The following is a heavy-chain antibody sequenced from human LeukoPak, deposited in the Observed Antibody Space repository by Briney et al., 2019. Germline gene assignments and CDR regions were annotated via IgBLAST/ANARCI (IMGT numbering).Heavy chain of an antibody. J-gene: IGHJ6*02. CDR1: GGYLSDYY. CDR2: IFYSGAT. V-gene: IGHV4-59*01. CDR3: ARYLGPSYGMDV. D-gene: IGHD3-16*01. Sequence: SETLSLTCTVSGGYLSDYYWNWIRQPPGKGLEWMGYIFYSGATNYNPSLNSRVTISLDTSKNQFSLKMNSVTAADTALYYCARYLGPSYGMDVWGQGTTVTVSS.